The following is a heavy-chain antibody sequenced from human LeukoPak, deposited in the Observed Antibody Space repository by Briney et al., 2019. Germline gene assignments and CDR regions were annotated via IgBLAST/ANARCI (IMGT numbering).Heavy chain of an antibody. CDR1: GGSISSYY. V-gene: IGHV4-59*08. D-gene: IGHD4-23*01. CDR3: ARHTARGSDSFPFDY. CDR2: IYYSGST. Sequence: PSETLSLTCTASGGSISSYYWSWIRQPPGKELEWIGYIYYSGSTKYNPSLKSRVTISVDTSKNQFSLKLSSVTAADTAVYYCARHTARGSDSFPFDYWGQGTLVTVSS. J-gene: IGHJ4*02.